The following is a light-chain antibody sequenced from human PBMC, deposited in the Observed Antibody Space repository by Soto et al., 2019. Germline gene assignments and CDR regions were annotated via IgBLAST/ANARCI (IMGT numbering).Light chain of an antibody. CDR2: DTS. CDR1: QTLSNRF. CDR3: QQYGTSQII. Sequence: EIVLTQSPGTPSLSPGERATLSCRASQTLSNRFIAWYQQKPGQAPRLLIYDTSSRATGVPDRYSASGSGTDCTLTISRLQTEDFAVFFCQQYGTSQIIFGQGTRLEIK. V-gene: IGKV3-20*01. J-gene: IGKJ5*01.